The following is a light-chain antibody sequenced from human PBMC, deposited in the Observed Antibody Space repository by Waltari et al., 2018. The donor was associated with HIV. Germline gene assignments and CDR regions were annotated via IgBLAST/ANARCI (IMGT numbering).Light chain of an antibody. Sequence: EIVLTQSPGTLSLSPGERATLSCRASQSVSSSYLAWYQHKPGQAPRLLIHGASSRAAGTPDRFSGSGSATDFTLTISRLEPEDFAVYYCQQYGNSPQTFGQGTKVEIK. CDR2: GAS. V-gene: IGKV3-20*01. J-gene: IGKJ1*01. CDR3: QQYGNSPQT. CDR1: QSVSSSY.